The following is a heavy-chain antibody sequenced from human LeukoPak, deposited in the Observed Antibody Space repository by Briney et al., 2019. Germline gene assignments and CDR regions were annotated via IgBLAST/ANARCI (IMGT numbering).Heavy chain of an antibody. CDR1: GFTFSSYA. CDR3: AKARLRQYYFDY. D-gene: IGHD4-17*01. Sequence: GGSLRLSCAASGFTFSSYAMHWVRQAPGKGLEWVAVISYDGSNKYYADSVKGRFTISRDNSKNTLYLQMNSLRAEDTAVYYCAKARLRQYYFDYWGQGTLVTVSS. V-gene: IGHV3-30-3*01. CDR2: ISYDGSNK. J-gene: IGHJ4*02.